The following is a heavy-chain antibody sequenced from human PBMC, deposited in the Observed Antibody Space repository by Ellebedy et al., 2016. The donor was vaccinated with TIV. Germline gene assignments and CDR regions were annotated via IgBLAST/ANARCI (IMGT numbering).Heavy chain of an antibody. CDR2: IYYSGSA. J-gene: IGHJ5*02. CDR3: ARLHAVGAYYLET. CDR1: GGSISNSDYY. V-gene: IGHV4-39*07. D-gene: IGHD3-10*01. Sequence: MPSETLSLTCTVSGGSISNSDYYWNWIRQPPGKGLEWIGSIYYSGSAYYNPSLKSRVTVSVDTSKNQFSLNLSSVTAADTAVYYCARLHAVGAYYLETWGQGALVTVSP.